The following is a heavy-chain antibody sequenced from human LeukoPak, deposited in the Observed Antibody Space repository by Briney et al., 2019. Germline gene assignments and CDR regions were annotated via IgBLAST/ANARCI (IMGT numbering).Heavy chain of an antibody. D-gene: IGHD3-22*01. CDR1: GGTFSSYA. V-gene: IGHV1-69*13. J-gene: IGHJ4*02. CDR3: ARASNYYDRKFDY. Sequence: ASVKVSCKASGGTFSSYAISWVRQAPGQGLEWMGGIIPIFGTANYAQKFQGRVTITADESTSTAYVELSSLRSEDTAVYYCARASNYYDRKFDYWGQGTLVTVSS. CDR2: IIPIFGTA.